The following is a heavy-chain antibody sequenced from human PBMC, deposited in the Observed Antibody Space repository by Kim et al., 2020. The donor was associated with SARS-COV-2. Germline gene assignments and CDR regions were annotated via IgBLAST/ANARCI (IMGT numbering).Heavy chain of an antibody. V-gene: IGHV4-34*01. CDR2: IDHSGIT. D-gene: IGHD3-16*02. CDR3: ATGLWRSYSSSHCYIYGLDV. J-gene: IGHJ6*02. Sequence: SETLSLTCKVYGGAFSGHYWSWIRQRPGKGLEWVGEIDHSGITTYHPFLESRFTISKDTARNHFSLTLRSVTAADTAVYYCATGLWRSYSSSHCYIYGLDVWGQGTTVIVSS. CDR1: GGAFSGHY.